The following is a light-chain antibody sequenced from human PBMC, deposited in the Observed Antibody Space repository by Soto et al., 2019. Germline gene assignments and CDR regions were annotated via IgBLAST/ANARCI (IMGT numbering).Light chain of an antibody. CDR2: KAS. CDR3: QHYSSYSEA. CDR1: QTISSW. Sequence: DIQMTQSPSTLSGSVGDRVTITCRASQTISSWLAWYQQKPGKAPKLLIYKASTLKSGVPSRFSGSGSGTEFTLTISSLQPDDFATYYCQHYSSYSEAFGPGTKVELK. V-gene: IGKV1-5*03. J-gene: IGKJ1*01.